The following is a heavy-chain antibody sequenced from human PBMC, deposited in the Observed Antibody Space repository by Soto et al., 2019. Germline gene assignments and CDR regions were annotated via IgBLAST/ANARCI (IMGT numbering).Heavy chain of an antibody. CDR3: VRGKNSFDY. CDR2: SRNKAKSYTT. CDR1: GFTFSDHY. Sequence: EVQLVESGGGLVQPGGSLRLSCVVSGFTFSDHYMDWVRQAPGKGLEWVARSRNKAKSYTTVYAASVKGRFTISREDSKNSLYLQMNSLKTDDTAVYYCVRGKNSFDYWGQGTLVTVSS. V-gene: IGHV3-72*01. J-gene: IGHJ4*02.